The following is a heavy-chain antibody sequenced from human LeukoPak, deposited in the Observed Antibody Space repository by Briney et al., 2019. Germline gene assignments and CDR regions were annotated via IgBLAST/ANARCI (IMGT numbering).Heavy chain of an antibody. Sequence: SETLSLTCAVYGGSFSGYYWSWIRQPPGKGLEWIGETNHSGSTNYNPSLKSRVTISVDTSKNQFSLKLSSVTAADTAVYYCARGGYCSSTSCLPRHAFDIWGQGTMVTVSS. V-gene: IGHV4-34*01. CDR2: TNHSGST. CDR1: GGSFSGYY. CDR3: ARGGYCSSTSCLPRHAFDI. D-gene: IGHD2-2*01. J-gene: IGHJ3*02.